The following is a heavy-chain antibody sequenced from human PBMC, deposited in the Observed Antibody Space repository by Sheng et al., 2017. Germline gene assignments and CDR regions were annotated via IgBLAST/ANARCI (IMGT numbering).Heavy chain of an antibody. V-gene: IGHV4-61*02. CDR1: GGSISSGSYY. CDR3: VRGSGSYKD. CDR2: IYTSGST. J-gene: IGHJ4*02. D-gene: IGHD1-26*01. Sequence: QVQLQESGPGLVKPSQTLSLTCTVSGGSISSGSYYWSWIRQPAGKGLEWIGRIYTSGSTNYNPSLKSRVTISVDRSKNQFSLKLSSVTAADTAVYYCVRGSGSYKDWGQGTLVTVSS.